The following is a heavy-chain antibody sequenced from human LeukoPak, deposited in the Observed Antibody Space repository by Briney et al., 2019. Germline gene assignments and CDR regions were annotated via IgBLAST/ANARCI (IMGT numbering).Heavy chain of an antibody. CDR2: IYYSWSI. D-gene: IGHD3-22*01. Sequence: SETLSLTCSVSGGSISSSSNYWGWIRQPPGKGLEWIGSIYYSWSIYYNPSLKRRITISVDTSKNQFSLKLSSVTAAGTAVYYCARDQGGRPYYYDTSWFDPWGQGTLVTVSS. J-gene: IGHJ5*02. CDR1: GGSISSSSNY. CDR3: ARDQGGRPYYYDTSWFDP. V-gene: IGHV4-39*07.